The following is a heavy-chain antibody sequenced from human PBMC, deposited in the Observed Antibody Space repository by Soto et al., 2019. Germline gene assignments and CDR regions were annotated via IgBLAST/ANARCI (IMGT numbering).Heavy chain of an antibody. CDR1: GFTFSSYA. J-gene: IGHJ2*01. CDR3: AKSPSGWAGWYFDL. Sequence: EVQLLESGGGLVQPGGSLRLSCAASGFTFSSYAMSWVRQAPGKGLEWVSAISGSGDTTYYADSVKGRLTISRDNSQNTLYLQMNSLRAEDTAVYYWAKSPSGWAGWYFDLWGRGTLVVVSS. D-gene: IGHD6-19*01. V-gene: IGHV3-23*01. CDR2: ISGSGDTT.